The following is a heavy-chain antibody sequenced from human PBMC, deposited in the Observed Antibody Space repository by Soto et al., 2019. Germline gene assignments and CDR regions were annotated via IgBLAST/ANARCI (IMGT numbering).Heavy chain of an antibody. CDR2: ISTDASST. CDR3: ARLPNKSPQN. CDR1: GFTFSSYW. Sequence: EVHLVESGGGLVQPGGSLRLSCAASGFTFSSYWMHWVRQAPGKGLVWVSSISTDASSTSYADPVKGRFTISRDNAKNTLYLQMNRVRAEDTAVYYCARLPNKSPQNWGQGTRVIVSP. V-gene: IGHV3-74*01. J-gene: IGHJ1*01.